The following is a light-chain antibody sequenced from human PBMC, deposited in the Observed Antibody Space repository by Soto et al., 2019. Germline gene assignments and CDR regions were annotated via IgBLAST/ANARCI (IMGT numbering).Light chain of an antibody. CDR1: QSVGKY. V-gene: IGKV3-11*01. CDR2: DAS. CDR3: QQRSNWPIT. J-gene: IGKJ5*01. Sequence: EIVLTQSPGTLSLSPGERATLSCRASQSVGKYLVWYQQKPGQAPRLLIYDASNRATGIPARFSGSGSGTDFTLTISSLEPEDFAAYYCQQRSNWPITFGQGTRLEIK.